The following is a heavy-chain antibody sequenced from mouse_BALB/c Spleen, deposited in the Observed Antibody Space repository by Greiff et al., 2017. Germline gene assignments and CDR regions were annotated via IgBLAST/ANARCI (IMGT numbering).Heavy chain of an antibody. CDR3: ADYYGPY. Sequence: EVKLQESGAELVKPGASVKLSCTASGFNIKDTYMHWVKQRPEQGLEWIGRIDPANGNTKYDPKFQGKATITADTSSNTAYLQLSSLTSEDTAVYYCADYYGPYWGQGTLVTVSA. CDR2: IDPANGNT. D-gene: IGHD1-2*01. CDR1: GFNIKDTY. V-gene: IGHV14-3*02. J-gene: IGHJ3*01.